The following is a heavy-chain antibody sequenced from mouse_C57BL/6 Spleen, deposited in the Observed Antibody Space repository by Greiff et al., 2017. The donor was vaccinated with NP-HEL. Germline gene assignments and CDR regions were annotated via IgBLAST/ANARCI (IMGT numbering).Heavy chain of an antibody. CDR2: INPSSGYT. V-gene: IGHV1-4*01. CDR1: GYTFTSYT. D-gene: IGHD2-5*01. Sequence: QVHVKQSGAELARPGASVKMSCKASGYTFTSYTMHWVKQRPGQGLEWIGYINPSSGYTKYNQKFKDKATLTADKSSSTAYMQLSSLTSEDSAVYYCARAYSNYDYYAMDYWGQGTSVTVSS. CDR3: ARAYSNYDYYAMDY. J-gene: IGHJ4*01.